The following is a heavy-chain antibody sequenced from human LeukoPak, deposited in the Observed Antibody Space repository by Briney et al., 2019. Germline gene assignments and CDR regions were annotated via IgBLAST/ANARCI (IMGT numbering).Heavy chain of an antibody. V-gene: IGHV4-34*01. CDR3: ARDSYEILTGLHAFDI. Sequence: SETLSLTCAVYGGSFSGYYWSWIRQPPGKGLEWIGEINHSGSTNYNPSLKSRVTISIDTSKNQFSLKLTSVTAADTAVYYCARDSYEILTGLHAFDIWGQGTMVTVSS. CDR2: INHSGST. CDR1: GGSFSGYY. D-gene: IGHD3-9*01. J-gene: IGHJ3*02.